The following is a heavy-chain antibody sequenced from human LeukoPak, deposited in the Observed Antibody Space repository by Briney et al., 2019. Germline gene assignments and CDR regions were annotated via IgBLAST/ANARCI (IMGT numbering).Heavy chain of an antibody. J-gene: IGHJ3*02. CDR1: GGSISSITW. V-gene: IGHV4-4*02. CDR3: AREIPEVAFDI. Sequence: SGTLSLTCAVSGGSISSITWWSWVRQPPGKRLEWIGEIYHTGSTNYNPSLKSRVTMSVDRSKNQFSLKLSSVTAADTAVYYCAREIPEVAFDIWGQGTMVTVSS. CDR2: IYHTGST.